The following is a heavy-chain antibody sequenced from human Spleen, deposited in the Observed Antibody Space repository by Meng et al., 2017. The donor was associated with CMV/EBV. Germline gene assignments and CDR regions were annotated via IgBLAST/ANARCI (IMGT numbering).Heavy chain of an antibody. Sequence: ASVKVSCKASGHTFTTHGIAWVRQAPGQGLEWMGWISTYNGNTLYTQKFQGRVTMTTDTSTSTAYMELRSLRSDDTAVYYCARGFVLRYFVPDYWGQGTLVTVSS. D-gene: IGHD3-9*01. J-gene: IGHJ4*02. V-gene: IGHV1-18*01. CDR1: GHTFTTHG. CDR3: ARGFVLRYFVPDY. CDR2: ISTYNGNT.